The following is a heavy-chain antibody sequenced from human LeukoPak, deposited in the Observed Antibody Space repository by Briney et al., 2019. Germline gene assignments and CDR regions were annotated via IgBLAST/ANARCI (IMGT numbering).Heavy chain of an antibody. V-gene: IGHV3-21*01. D-gene: IGHD6-13*01. CDR1: GFTLSSYS. J-gene: IGHJ4*02. Sequence: PGGSLRLSCAASGFTLSSYSMNWVRQAPGKGLEWVSSISSSSYIYYAASVKGRFTISRDNAKNSLYLQMNSLRAEDTAVYYCARGRGSPGPFDYWGQGTLVTVSS. CDR2: ISSSSYI. CDR3: ARGRGSPGPFDY.